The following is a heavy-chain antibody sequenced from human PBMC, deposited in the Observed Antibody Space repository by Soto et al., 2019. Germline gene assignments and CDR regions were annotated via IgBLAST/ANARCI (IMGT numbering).Heavy chain of an antibody. CDR2: MHFGGTT. V-gene: IGHV4-39*01. CDR3: ARHEQTLLNWFGP. J-gene: IGHJ5*02. Sequence: QVQLQESGPGLVKPSETLSLTCTVSGASIGRSSYFWGWIRQTPGKGLEWIGSMHFGGTTHSSPSLKSRVVISVDTSQNQFSLEVKSVTAADSGVYYCARHEQTLLNWFGPWGPGTLVTVSS. CDR1: GASIGRSSYF.